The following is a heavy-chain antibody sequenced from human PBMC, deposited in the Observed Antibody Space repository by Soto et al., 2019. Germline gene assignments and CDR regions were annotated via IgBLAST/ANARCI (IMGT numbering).Heavy chain of an antibody. D-gene: IGHD3-10*02. CDR3: SRLATMFLEISDDPFDF. CDR2: INPTGGRA. J-gene: IGHJ4*03. CDR1: GYTFTNYY. Sequence: ASVKVSCTASGYTFTNYYIHWVRHAPGQGLEWMGVINPTGGRASCAPKFQGRVTLTRDTSTSTAYMELSSLRTDDTAVYFCSRLATMFLEISDDPFDFWGQGTLFTFSS. V-gene: IGHV1-46*03.